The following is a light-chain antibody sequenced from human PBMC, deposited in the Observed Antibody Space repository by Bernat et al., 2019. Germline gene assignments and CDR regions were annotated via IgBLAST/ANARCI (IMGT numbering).Light chain of an antibody. CDR3: QLYNKLPPF. CDR2: DAS. CDR1: QDISNY. Sequence: DIQMTQSPSSLSASVGDRVTITCQASQDISNYLNWYQQKPGKAPKLLIYDASNLETGVPSRFSGSGSGTDFTFTISSLQPEDIATYYCQLYNKLPPFFGGGTKVEIK. J-gene: IGKJ4*01. V-gene: IGKV1-33*01.